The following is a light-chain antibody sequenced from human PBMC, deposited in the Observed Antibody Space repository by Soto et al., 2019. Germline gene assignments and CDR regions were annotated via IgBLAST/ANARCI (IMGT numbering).Light chain of an antibody. CDR3: QQYNSYSQRT. V-gene: IGKV1-5*01. J-gene: IGKJ1*01. CDR2: DAS. CDR1: QSISSW. Sequence: DIQMTQSPSTLSASVGDRATITYRASQSISSWLAWYQQKPGKAPKLLIYDASSLESGVPSRFSGSGSGTEFTLTISSLQPDDFATYYCQQYNSYSQRTFGQGTKV.